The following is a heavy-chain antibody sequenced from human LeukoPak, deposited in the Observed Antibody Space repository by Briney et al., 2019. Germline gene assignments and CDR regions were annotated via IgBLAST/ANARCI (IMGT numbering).Heavy chain of an antibody. V-gene: IGHV3-23*01. CDR2: ISGSGGGT. Sequence: GGSLRLSCAASGFTFSSYAMTWVRQAPGKGLEWVSTISGSGGGTYYADSAKGRFAISRDNSKNTLYLQMNSLRAEDTAVYYCASSHSGWYMDYWGQGTLVTVSS. J-gene: IGHJ4*02. CDR1: GFTFSSYA. D-gene: IGHD6-19*01. CDR3: ASSHSGWYMDY.